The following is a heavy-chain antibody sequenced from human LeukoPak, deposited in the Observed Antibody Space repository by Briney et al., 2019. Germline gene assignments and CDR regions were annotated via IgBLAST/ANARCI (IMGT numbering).Heavy chain of an antibody. CDR2: INAGNGNT. CDR3: ARSANEYYYGSGSSALFDY. D-gene: IGHD3-10*01. J-gene: IGHJ4*02. CDR1: GYTFTSYA. Sequence: ASVKVSCKASGYTFTSYAMHWVRQAPGQRLEWMGWINAGNGNTKYSQELQGRVTITRDTSASTAYMELSSLRSEDMAVYYCARSANEYYYGSGSSALFDYWGQGTLVTVSS. V-gene: IGHV1-3*03.